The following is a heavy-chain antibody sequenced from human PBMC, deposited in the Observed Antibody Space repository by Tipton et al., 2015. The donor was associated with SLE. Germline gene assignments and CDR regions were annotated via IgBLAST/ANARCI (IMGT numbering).Heavy chain of an antibody. D-gene: IGHD1-26*01. CDR3: ASNSGTYYYYYYMDV. CDR2: VYYSGST. J-gene: IGHJ6*03. V-gene: IGHV4-59*01. CDR1: GGSISSYY. Sequence: TLSLTCPLPGGSISSYYWSWTRQPPGKGLDWIGYVYYSGSTNYNPSLRSRVTISVDTSKSQFSLKLSSVTAADTAIYYCASNSGTYYYYYYMDVWGKGTTVTVSS.